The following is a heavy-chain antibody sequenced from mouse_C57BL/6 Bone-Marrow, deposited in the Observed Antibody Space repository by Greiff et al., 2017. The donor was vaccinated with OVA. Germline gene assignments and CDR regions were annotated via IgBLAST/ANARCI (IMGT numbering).Heavy chain of an antibody. Sequence: EVKLVESEGGLVQPGSSMKLSCTASGFTFSDYYMAWVRQVPEKGLEWVANIIYDGSSTYYLDSLKSRFIISRDNAKNLLYLQLSCLTSEDTATDYCERVWILRDWYCDVWGTGTTVTVSS. J-gene: IGHJ1*03. D-gene: IGHD2-3*01. CDR2: IIYDGSST. CDR1: GFTFSDYY. V-gene: IGHV5-16*01. CDR3: ERVWILRDWYCDV.